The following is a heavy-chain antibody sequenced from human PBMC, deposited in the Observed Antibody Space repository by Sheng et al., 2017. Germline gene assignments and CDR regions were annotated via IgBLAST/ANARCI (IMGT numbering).Heavy chain of an antibody. D-gene: IGHD3-3*01. CDR2: INHSGST. Sequence: QVQLQQWGAGLLKPSETLSLTCAVYGGSFSGYYWSWIRQPPGKGLEWIGEINHSGSTNYNPSLKSRVTISVDTSKNQFSLKLSSVTAADTAVYYCARARRFLEWLSYNWFDPWGQGTLVTVSS. CDR1: GGSFSGYY. J-gene: IGHJ5*02. CDR3: ARARRFLEWLSYNWFDP. V-gene: IGHV4-34*01.